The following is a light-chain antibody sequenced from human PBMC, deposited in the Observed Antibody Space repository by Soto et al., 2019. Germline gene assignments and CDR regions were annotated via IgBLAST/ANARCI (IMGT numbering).Light chain of an antibody. J-gene: IGKJ5*01. CDR2: GVF. Sequence: EIVLTQSPGTLSLSPGERATLSCRASQSVSSNYLAWYHQKPGQAPRLLIYGVFRRAAGIPDRFSGSGSGTEFTLSISRLEPEDFAVYYCQQYGTSLGVTFGQGTRLEIK. CDR3: QQYGTSLGVT. V-gene: IGKV3-20*01. CDR1: QSVSSNY.